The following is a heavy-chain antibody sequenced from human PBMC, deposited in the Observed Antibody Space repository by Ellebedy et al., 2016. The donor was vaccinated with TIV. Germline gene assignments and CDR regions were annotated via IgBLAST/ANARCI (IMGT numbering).Heavy chain of an antibody. CDR2: INPSGGST. D-gene: IGHD2-21*02. Sequence: AASVKVSCKASGYTFISYYMHWVRQAPGQGLQWMGIINPSGGSTSFAQKFQGRVTMTRDTSTGTVYMELSSLRSEDTAVYYCAREAPLTATNYNYGMDVWGQGTTVTVSS. CDR3: AREAPLTATNYNYGMDV. V-gene: IGHV1-46*01. J-gene: IGHJ6*02. CDR1: GYTFISYY.